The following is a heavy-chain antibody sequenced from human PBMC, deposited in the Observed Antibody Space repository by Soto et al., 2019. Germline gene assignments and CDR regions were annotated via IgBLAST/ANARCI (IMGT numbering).Heavy chain of an antibody. CDR2: IWYDGSNK. CDR3: ARERGGMAAAGFDP. J-gene: IGHJ5*02. V-gene: IGHV3-33*01. D-gene: IGHD6-13*01. Sequence: GGSLRLSCAASGFTFSSYGMHWVRQAPGKGLEWVAVIWYDGSNKYYADSVKGRFTISRDNSKNTLYLQMNSLRAEDTAVYYCARERGGMAAAGFDPWGQGTLVTVSS. CDR1: GFTFSSYG.